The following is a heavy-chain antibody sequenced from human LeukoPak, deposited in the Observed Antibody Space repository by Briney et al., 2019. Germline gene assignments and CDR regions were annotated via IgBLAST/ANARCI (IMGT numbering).Heavy chain of an antibody. CDR3: ARDPFYSNPHFDY. CDR2: ISYDGSNK. J-gene: IGHJ4*02. V-gene: IGHV3-30-3*01. Sequence: GRSLRLSCAASGFTFSSYAMHWVRQAPGKGVEWVAVISYDGSNKYYADSVKGRFTISRDNSKNTLYLQMNSLRAEDTAVYYCARDPFYSNPHFDYWGQGTLVTVSS. D-gene: IGHD4-11*01. CDR1: GFTFSSYA.